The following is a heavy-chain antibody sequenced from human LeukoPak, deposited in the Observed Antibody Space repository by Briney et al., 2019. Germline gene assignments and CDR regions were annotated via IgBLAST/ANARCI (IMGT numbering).Heavy chain of an antibody. V-gene: IGHV3-21*01. D-gene: IGHD5-12*01. Sequence: PGGSPRLSCAASGFTFSSYSMTWVRQAPGKGLEWVSSISSSSSYIYYADSVKGRFTISRDNAKNSLYLQMNSLRAEDTAVYYCARIRGYSGYDRGYFDYWGQGTLVTVSS. CDR3: ARIRGYSGYDRGYFDY. CDR1: GFTFSSYS. J-gene: IGHJ4*02. CDR2: ISSSSSYI.